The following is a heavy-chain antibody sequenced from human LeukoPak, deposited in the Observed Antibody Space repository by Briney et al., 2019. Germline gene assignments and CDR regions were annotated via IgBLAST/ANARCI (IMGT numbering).Heavy chain of an antibody. CDR3: ARDFVWAVDY. V-gene: IGHV1-46*01. Sequence: GASVKVSCKAFGFTFTSYHIHWVRQAPGQGLEWMGIIKPRDASTIYAQKFQCRLIMTWDTSTSTAYMELSSLRSDDTALYYCARDFVWAVDYWGQGSLVTVSS. CDR2: IKPRDAST. D-gene: IGHD3-16*01. CDR1: GFTFTSYH. J-gene: IGHJ4*02.